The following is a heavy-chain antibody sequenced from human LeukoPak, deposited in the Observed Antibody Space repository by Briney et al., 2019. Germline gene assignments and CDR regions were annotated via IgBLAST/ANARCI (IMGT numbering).Heavy chain of an antibody. CDR1: GFTFSDYY. Sequence: GESLRLSCAASGFTFSDYYMSWIRQAPGKGLEWVSYISSSSSYTNYADSVKGRFTISRDNAKNSLYLQMNSLRAEDTAVYYCVRVRGANYYYYYGMDVWGPGTTVTVSS. D-gene: IGHD3-10*01. J-gene: IGHJ6*02. CDR3: VRVRGANYYYYYGMDV. CDR2: ISSSSSYT. V-gene: IGHV3-11*03.